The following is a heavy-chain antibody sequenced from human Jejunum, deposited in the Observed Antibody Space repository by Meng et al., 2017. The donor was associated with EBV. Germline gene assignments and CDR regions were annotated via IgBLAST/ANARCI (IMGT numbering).Heavy chain of an antibody. CDR2: VNPSPVDT. J-gene: IGHJ4*02. Sequence: QVHLVQSGAEVKKPXXSXKXSCKTSGYTFTNYYMHWVRQAPGQGLEWVGMVNPSPVDTNYARKLQGRVTMTSDTSTSTVHMELNSLKSDDTAVYYCARGLDSSTPGTDWGQGTLVTVSS. CDR1: GYTFTNYY. V-gene: IGHV1-46*01. D-gene: IGHD6-13*01. CDR3: ARGLDSSTPGTD.